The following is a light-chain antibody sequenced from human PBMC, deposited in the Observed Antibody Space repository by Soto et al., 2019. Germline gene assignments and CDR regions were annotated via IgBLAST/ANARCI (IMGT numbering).Light chain of an antibody. V-gene: IGKV4-1*01. CDR3: QQYYGAPYT. CDR2: WAS. Sequence: DIVMTQSPDSLAVSLGERATINCKSSQNILYSSNNKNYLAWYQRKPGQPPKLLIYWASTRESGVPNRFSGSGSWTDFTLTISSLLAEDVAVYYCQQYYGAPYTFGQGTKLEIK. J-gene: IGKJ2*01. CDR1: QNILYSSNNKNY.